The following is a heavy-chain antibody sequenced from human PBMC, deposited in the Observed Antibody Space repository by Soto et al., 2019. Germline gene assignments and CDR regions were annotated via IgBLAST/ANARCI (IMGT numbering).Heavy chain of an antibody. V-gene: IGHV2-5*02. CDR3: ASRPWGQFYGDFFDF. J-gene: IGHJ4*02. CDR1: GFSLRATGVG. Sequence: SGPTLVNPTQTLTLTCTFSGFSLRATGVGVAWIRQPPGKALEWLAIVYWDGVNRYSPSLKSRLTITKDTSKNQVVLTMTNMDPVDSATYHCASRPWGQFYGDFFDFWGPGTRVTVSS. D-gene: IGHD4-17*01. CDR2: VYWDGVN.